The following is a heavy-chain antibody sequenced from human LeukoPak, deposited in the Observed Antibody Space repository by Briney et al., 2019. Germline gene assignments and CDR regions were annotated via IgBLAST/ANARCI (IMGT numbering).Heavy chain of an antibody. CDR2: IWYDGSNK. CDR3: ARDGIAVAGTPFDY. Sequence: GRSLRLSRAASGFTFSSYGMHWVRQAPGKGLEWVAVIWYDGSNKYYADSVKGRFTISRDNSKNTLYLQMNSLRAEDTAVYYCARDGIAVAGTPFDYWGQGTLVTVSS. CDR1: GFTFSSYG. V-gene: IGHV3-33*01. J-gene: IGHJ4*02. D-gene: IGHD6-19*01.